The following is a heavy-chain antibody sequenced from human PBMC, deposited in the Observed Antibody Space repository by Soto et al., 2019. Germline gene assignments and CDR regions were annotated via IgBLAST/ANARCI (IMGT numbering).Heavy chain of an antibody. CDR3: AKIPVGVGATQTYFDY. Sequence: GGSLRLSCAASGFTFSNRAMSWVRQAPGKGLEWVSAISGSGGGTYYADSVKGRFTISRDNSKTTLYLQMNSLRAEDTAVYYCAKIPVGVGATQTYFDYWGQGTLVTVSS. J-gene: IGHJ4*02. CDR2: ISGSGGGT. CDR1: GFTFSNRA. D-gene: IGHD1-26*01. V-gene: IGHV3-23*01.